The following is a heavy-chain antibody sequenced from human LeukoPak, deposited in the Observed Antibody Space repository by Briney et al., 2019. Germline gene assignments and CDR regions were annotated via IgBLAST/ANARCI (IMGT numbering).Heavy chain of an antibody. CDR3: AGRFLGDNWFDP. D-gene: IGHD3-16*01. V-gene: IGHV4-59*01. J-gene: IGHJ5*02. Sequence: SETLSLTCTVSGGSISSYYWSWIRQPPGKGLEWIGYIYYSGSTNYNPSLKSRVTISVDTSKNQFSLNLSSVTAADTAVYYCAGRFLGDNWFDPWGQGTLVTVSS. CDR1: GGSISSYY. CDR2: IYYSGST.